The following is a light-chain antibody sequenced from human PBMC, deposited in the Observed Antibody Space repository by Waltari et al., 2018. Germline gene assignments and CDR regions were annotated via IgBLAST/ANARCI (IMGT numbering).Light chain of an antibody. CDR1: QGVSTG. CDR3: QQGISFPLT. V-gene: IGKV1-12*01. CDR2: AAS. Sequence: DIQMTQSPSSVSASVGARVPITCRASQGVSTGLAWYQQRPWKAPNLLIYAASNLQPGVPSRFSATGSGTEFTLTIGSLQPEDSATYFCQQGISFPLTFGQGTRLEIK. J-gene: IGKJ5*01.